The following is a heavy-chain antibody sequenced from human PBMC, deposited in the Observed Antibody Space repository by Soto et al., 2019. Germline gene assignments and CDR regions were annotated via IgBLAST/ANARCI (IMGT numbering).Heavy chain of an antibody. CDR1: GGSLRGNSYY. J-gene: IGHJ4*02. D-gene: IGHD1-26*01. V-gene: IGHV4-61*01. CDR2: TYYSGST. Sequence: SETLSVRCTVSGGSLRGNSYYGSWIRQSPGKGLEWIGYTYYSGSTNYNPSLNSRVTISVDMSQNQFSLKVSSVTAADTAVYYCARGLAPVGLDYWGPGALVTVS. CDR3: ARGLAPVGLDY.